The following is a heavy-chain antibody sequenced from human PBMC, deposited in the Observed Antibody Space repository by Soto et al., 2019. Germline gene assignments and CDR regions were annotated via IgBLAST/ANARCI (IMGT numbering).Heavy chain of an antibody. CDR3: AREFKEYGGGLDYYYGLDV. Sequence: ASVKVSCKASGYTFTGYYIHWVRQAPGQGLEWMGWINPISGGTKYAQKFQGRVSMTRDTSISTVSMELSRLTSDDTAVYYCAREFKEYGGGLDYYYGLDVWGQGTTVTVSS. CDR2: INPISGGT. J-gene: IGHJ6*02. CDR1: GYTFTGYY. D-gene: IGHD5-12*01. V-gene: IGHV1-2*02.